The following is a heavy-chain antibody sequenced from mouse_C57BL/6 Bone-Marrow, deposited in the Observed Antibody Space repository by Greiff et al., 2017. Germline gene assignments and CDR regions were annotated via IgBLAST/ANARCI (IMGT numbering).Heavy chain of an antibody. Sequence: EVQLQQSGAELVRPGASVKLSCTASGFNIKDVYMHWVKQRPEQGLEWIGWIDPENGDTEYASKFQGKATITADTSSNTAYLQLSSLTSEDTAVYYCTLGPNFDYWGQGTTLTVSS. D-gene: IGHD4-1*01. CDR1: GFNIKDVY. CDR3: TLGPNFDY. CDR2: IDPENGDT. V-gene: IGHV14-4*01. J-gene: IGHJ2*01.